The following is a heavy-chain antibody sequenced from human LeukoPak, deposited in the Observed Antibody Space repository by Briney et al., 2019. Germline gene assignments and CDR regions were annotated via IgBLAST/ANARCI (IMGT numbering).Heavy chain of an antibody. CDR3: XXXXXXYGSGSYLNRPARSXXXI. V-gene: IGHV4-34*01. Sequence: SETLSLTCAVYGGSFSGYYWSWIRQPPGKGLEWIGEINHSGSTNYNPSLKSRVTISVDTSKNQFSLKLSSVTAADTAVYYCXXXXXXYGSGSYLNRPARSXXXIWXQGTMVTVSS. CDR1: GGSFSGYY. D-gene: IGHD3-10*01. CDR2: INHSGST. J-gene: IGHJ3*02.